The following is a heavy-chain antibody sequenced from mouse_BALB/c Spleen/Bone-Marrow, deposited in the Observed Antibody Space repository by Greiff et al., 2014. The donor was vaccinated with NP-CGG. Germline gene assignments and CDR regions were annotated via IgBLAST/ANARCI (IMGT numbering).Heavy chain of an antibody. CDR2: IDPANGNT. Sequence: EVKLMESGAELVEPGASVKLSCTASGFNIKDTYLHWVKQRPEQGLEWIGRIDPANGNTEYDPKFQGKATITADTSSNTAYLQLSSLTSEDTAVYYCARRGDIYYGSSAWFAYWGQGALVTVSA. CDR3: ARRGDIYYGSSAWFAY. J-gene: IGHJ3*01. V-gene: IGHV14-3*02. D-gene: IGHD1-1*01. CDR1: GFNIKDTY.